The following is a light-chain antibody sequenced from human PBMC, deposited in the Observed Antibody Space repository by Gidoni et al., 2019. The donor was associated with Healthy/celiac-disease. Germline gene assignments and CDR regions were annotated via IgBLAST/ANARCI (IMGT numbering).Light chain of an antibody. V-gene: IGKV3-11*01. CDR3: QRRSNWPPLWT. Sequence: ESVLTQSPATLSLSSGERATLSCRASQSVSSYLARYQQKPGQAPRLLIYDASNRATGIPARFSGSGSGTYFTLTISSLEPEDFAVYYCQRRSNWPPLWTFGQGTKVEIK. CDR2: DAS. J-gene: IGKJ1*01. CDR1: QSVSSY.